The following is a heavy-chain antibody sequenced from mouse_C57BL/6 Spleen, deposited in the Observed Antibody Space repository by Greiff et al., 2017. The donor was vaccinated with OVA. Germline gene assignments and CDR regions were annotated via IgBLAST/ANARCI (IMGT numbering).Heavy chain of an antibody. Sequence: VQLQQSGPELVKPGASVKISCKASGYSFTGYYMNWVKQSPEKSLEWIGEINPSTGGTTYNQKFKAKATLTVDKSSSTAYMQLKSLTSEDSAVYYCARNYDYDGSYWYFDVWGTGTTVTVSS. D-gene: IGHD2-4*01. V-gene: IGHV1-42*01. CDR1: GYSFTGYY. J-gene: IGHJ1*03. CDR2: INPSTGGT. CDR3: ARNYDYDGSYWYFDV.